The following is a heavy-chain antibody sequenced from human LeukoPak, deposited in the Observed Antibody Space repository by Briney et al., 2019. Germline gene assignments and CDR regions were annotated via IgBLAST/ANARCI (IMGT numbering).Heavy chain of an antibody. J-gene: IGHJ3*02. CDR2: ISYDGSNK. Sequence: GGSLRLSCSASGFTFSSYAMHWVRQAPGKGLEWVAVISYDGSNKYYADSVKGRFTISRDNSKNTLYLQMNSLRAEDTAVYYCARELVELTGAFDIWGQETMVTVSS. D-gene: IGHD2-2*01. CDR3: ARELVELTGAFDI. CDR1: GFTFSSYA. V-gene: IGHV3-30-3*01.